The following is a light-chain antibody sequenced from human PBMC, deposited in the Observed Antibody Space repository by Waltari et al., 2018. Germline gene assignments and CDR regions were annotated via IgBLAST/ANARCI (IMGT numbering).Light chain of an antibody. CDR3: CSYALRSVV. CDR2: EGS. CDR1: SSDFGAYTL. V-gene: IGLV2-23*01. J-gene: IGLJ2*01. Sequence: QSALTQPASVSGSPGQSITISCTGSSSDFGAYTLVSWYQQYPGKAPKVIIYEGSKRPSGVSSRFSASKSGNTASLTISVLQAEDEADYYCCSYALRSVVFGGGTKVTVL.